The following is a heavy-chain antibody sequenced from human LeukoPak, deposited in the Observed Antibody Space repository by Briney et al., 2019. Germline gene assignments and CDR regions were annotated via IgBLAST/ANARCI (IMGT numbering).Heavy chain of an antibody. CDR3: ARGDHDSYDSLDFDY. D-gene: IGHD5-18*01. V-gene: IGHV4-34*01. CDR1: GGSFSGSY. CDR2: INHSGST. Sequence: SETLSLTCAVYGGSFSGSYWSWIRQPPGKGLEWIGEINHSGSTNYNPSLKSRVTISVDTSKNQFSLKLSSVTAADTAVYYCARGDHDSYDSLDFDYWGQGTLVTVSS. J-gene: IGHJ4*02.